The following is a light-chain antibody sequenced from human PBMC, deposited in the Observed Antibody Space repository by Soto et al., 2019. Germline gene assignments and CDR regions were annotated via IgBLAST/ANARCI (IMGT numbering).Light chain of an antibody. CDR1: QSVSSS. V-gene: IGKV3-15*01. J-gene: IGKJ4*01. Sequence: EIVMTQSPATLSVSPGETATLSCRASQSVSSSLAWYQQQPGQAPRLVIYGASTRATGIPARFSGSGSWTEFTITSSSLEVGFAAYYYCQKYRNWVSFGGGTKVDIK. CDR2: GAS. CDR3: QKYRNWVS.